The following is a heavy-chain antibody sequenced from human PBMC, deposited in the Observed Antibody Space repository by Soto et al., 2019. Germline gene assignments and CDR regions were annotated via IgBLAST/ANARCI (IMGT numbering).Heavy chain of an antibody. J-gene: IGHJ4*02. CDR2: IYTGGST. Sequence: PSETLPLTCTVYRRSISSYYWSWFRQPAGKGLEWIGRIYTGGSTNYNTSLKSRVTMSVDTSKNQFSLKLTSVAAADTAVYYCARGPGGFREFSLDYWGKGTLVTVS. D-gene: IGHD3-10*01. V-gene: IGHV4-4*07. CDR1: RRSISSYY. CDR3: ARGPGGFREFSLDY.